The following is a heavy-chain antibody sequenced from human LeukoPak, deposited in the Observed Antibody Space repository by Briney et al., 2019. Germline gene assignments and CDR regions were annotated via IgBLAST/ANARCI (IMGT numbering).Heavy chain of an antibody. CDR2: INPNSGGT. V-gene: IGHV1-2*02. CDR3: ARSYDFWSGPPFDP. D-gene: IGHD3-3*01. Sequence: GASVKVSCKASGYTLTGYYMHWVRQAPGQGLEWMGWINPNSGGTKYAQKFQGRVTLTRDTSISTAYMELSRLRCDDTAVYYCARSYDFWSGPPFDPWGQGTLVTVSS. CDR1: GYTLTGYY. J-gene: IGHJ5*02.